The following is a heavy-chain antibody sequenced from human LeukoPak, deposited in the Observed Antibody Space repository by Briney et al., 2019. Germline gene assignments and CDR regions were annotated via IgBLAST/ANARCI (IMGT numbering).Heavy chain of an antibody. J-gene: IGHJ4*02. D-gene: IGHD3-22*01. CDR1: GFTFSSYS. CDR2: ISSSSDTI. CDR3: LRENHDSGWSFDY. V-gene: IGHV3-48*01. Sequence: GGSLRLSCAASGFTFSSYSMNWVRQAPGKGLEWVSYISSSSDTIYYADSVKGRFTISRDNAKRSLYLQMNSLRAEDTAVYYCLRENHDSGWSFDYWGQGTLVTVSS.